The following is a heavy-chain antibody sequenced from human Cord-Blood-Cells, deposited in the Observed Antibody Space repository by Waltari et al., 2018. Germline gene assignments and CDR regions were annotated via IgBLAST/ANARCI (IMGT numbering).Heavy chain of an antibody. CDR3: ARARGRTYYDFWSG. CDR1: GGSFSGYH. Sequence: QVQLQQWGAGLLKPSETLSLTCAVHGGSFSGYHWCWIRQPPGKGLEWIGEINHSGSTNYNPSLKSRVTISVDTSKNQFSLKLSSVTAADTAVYYCARARGRTYYDFWSGWGQGTTVTVSS. CDR2: INHSGST. J-gene: IGHJ6*02. D-gene: IGHD3-3*01. V-gene: IGHV4-34*01.